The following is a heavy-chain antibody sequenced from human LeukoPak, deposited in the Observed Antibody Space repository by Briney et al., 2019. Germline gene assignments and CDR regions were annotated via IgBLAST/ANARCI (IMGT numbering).Heavy chain of an antibody. CDR2: IIPIFSTA. V-gene: IGHV1-69*05. CDR3: ARSKPGGYCSSTSCYRDSYYFDY. Sequence: SVEVSCKASGGTFSSYAISWVRQAPGQGLEWMGGIIPIFSTANYAQKFQGRVTITTDESTSTAYMELSSLRSEDTAVYYCARSKPGGYCSSTSCYRDSYYFDYWGQGTLVTVSS. J-gene: IGHJ4*02. D-gene: IGHD2-2*02. CDR1: GGTFSSYA.